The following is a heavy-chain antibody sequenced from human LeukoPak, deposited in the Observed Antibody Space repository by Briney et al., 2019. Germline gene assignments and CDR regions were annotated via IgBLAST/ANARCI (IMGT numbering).Heavy chain of an antibody. Sequence: GGSLRLSCAASGFTFSTYMMNWVRQAPGKGLEWVSAISGSGGSTYYADSVKGRFTISRDNSKNTLYLQMNSLRAEDTAVYYCAKVGGSYLENYFDYWGQGTLVTVSS. D-gene: IGHD1-26*01. CDR3: AKVGGSYLENYFDY. CDR1: GFTFSTYM. J-gene: IGHJ4*02. V-gene: IGHV3-23*01. CDR2: ISGSGGST.